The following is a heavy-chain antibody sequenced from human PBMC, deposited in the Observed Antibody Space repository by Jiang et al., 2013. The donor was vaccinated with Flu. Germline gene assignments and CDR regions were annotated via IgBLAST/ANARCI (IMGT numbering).Heavy chain of an antibody. V-gene: IGHV4-34*01. CDR3: AREGYYYGSGSLPDSY. J-gene: IGHJ4*02. Sequence: LLKPSETLSLTCAVYGGSFSGYYWSWIRQPPGKGLEWIGEINHSGSTDYNPSLKSRVTISVDTSKNQFSLKLSSVTAADTAVYYCAREGYYYGSGSLPDSYWGQGTLVTVSS. CDR2: INHSGST. CDR1: GGSFSGYY. D-gene: IGHD3-10*01.